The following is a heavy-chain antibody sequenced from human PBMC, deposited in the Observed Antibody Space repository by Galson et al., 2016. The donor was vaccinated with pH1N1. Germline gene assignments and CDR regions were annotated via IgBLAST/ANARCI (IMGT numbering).Heavy chain of an antibody. CDR1: GGSISSGGYY. V-gene: IGHV4-31*03. CDR3: ARSSSSRETEYYFDY. J-gene: IGHJ4*02. CDR2: IHYSGST. D-gene: IGHD6-13*01. Sequence: TLSLTCTVSGGSISSGGYYWSWIRQHPGKGLEWIGYIHYSGSTYYNPSLKSRVTISVDTSKNQFSLKLSSVTAADTAVYYCARSSSSRETEYYFDYWGQGTLVTVSS.